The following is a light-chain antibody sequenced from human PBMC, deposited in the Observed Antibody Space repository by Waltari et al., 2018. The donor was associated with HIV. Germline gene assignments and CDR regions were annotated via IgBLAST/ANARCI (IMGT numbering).Light chain of an antibody. V-gene: IGKV3-11*01. CDR3: QQRSNWPPWT. CDR2: DTS. J-gene: IGKJ1*01. Sequence: EIVLTQSPATLSLSPGERATLSCRASQSVGYYLAWYQQKPGQAPRLLIYDTSIRATGIPARFSGSGSGTDFTLTISSLEPEDFAVYYCQQRSNWPPWTFGQGTKVEIK. CDR1: QSVGYY.